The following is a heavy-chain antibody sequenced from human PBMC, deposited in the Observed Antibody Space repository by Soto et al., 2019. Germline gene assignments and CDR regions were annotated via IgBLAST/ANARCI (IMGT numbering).Heavy chain of an antibody. D-gene: IGHD2-15*01. V-gene: IGHV4-59*01. CDR2: IYYSGST. CDR3: ARERPYSYYYYYGMDV. CDR1: GGSISSYY. Sequence: PSETLSLTCTVSGGSISSYYWSWIRQPPGKGLEWIGYIYYSGSTNYNPSLKSRVTISVDTSKNQFSLKLSSVTAADTAVYYCARERPYSYYYYYGMDVWGQGTTVTVSS. J-gene: IGHJ6*02.